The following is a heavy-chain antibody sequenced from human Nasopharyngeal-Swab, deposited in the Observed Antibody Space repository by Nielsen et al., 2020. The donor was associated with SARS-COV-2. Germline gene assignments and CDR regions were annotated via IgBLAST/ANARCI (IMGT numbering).Heavy chain of an antibody. D-gene: IGHD5-12*01. CDR3: ARGLIVATIFHYYYYMDV. Sequence: ASVKVFCKASGYTFTTYDINWVRQATGQGLEWMGWMNPNSGNTGYAQKFQGRVTMTRNTSISTVYMELSSLRSEDTAVYYCARGLIVATIFHYYYYMDVWGKGTTVTVSS. CDR2: MNPNSGNT. V-gene: IGHV1-8*01. CDR1: GYTFTTYD. J-gene: IGHJ6*03.